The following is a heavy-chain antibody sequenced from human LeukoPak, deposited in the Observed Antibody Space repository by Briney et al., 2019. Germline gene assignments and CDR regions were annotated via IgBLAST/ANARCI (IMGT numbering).Heavy chain of an antibody. J-gene: IGHJ4*02. D-gene: IGHD6-13*01. CDR1: GGSFSGYY. CDR3: ARVGQQLALYFDY. CDR2: IYHSGST. V-gene: IGHV4-34*01. Sequence: SETLSLTCAVYGGSFSGYYWSWIRQPPGKGLEWIGEIYHSGSTNYNPSLKSRVTISVDKSKNQFSLKLSSVTAADTAVYYCARVGQQLALYFDYWGQGTLVTVSS.